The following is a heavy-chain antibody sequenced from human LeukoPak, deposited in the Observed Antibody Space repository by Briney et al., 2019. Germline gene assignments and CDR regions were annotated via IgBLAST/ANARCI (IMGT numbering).Heavy chain of an antibody. J-gene: IGHJ4*02. CDR2: IKHDGSEK. Sequence: QPGGSLRHSCAASGFTFSSYWMTWVRQAPGKGLEWVANIKHDGSEKYYVDSVQGRFTISRDNAKNSLYLQVNSLRAEDTAVYYCAREVVDSYFDYWGQGTLVTVSS. CDR3: AREVVDSYFDY. D-gene: IGHD2-15*01. V-gene: IGHV3-7*04. CDR1: GFTFSSYW.